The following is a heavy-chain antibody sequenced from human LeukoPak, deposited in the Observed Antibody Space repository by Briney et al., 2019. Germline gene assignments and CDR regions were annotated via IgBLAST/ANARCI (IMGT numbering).Heavy chain of an antibody. V-gene: IGHV3-30*18. D-gene: IGHD6-13*01. J-gene: IGHJ4*02. CDR2: ISYDGSNK. CDR3: AKDFVSSSWSFDY. Sequence: GRSLRLSCAASGFTFSSYGIHWVRQAPGKWREWVAVISYDGSNKYYADSVKGRFTISRDNSKNTLYLQMNSLRAEDTAVYYCAKDFVSSSWSFDYWGQGTLVTVSS. CDR1: GFTFSSYG.